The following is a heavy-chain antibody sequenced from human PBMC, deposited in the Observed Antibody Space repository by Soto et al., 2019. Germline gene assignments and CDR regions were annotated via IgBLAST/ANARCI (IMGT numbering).Heavy chain of an antibody. Sequence: SETLSLTCTVSGGSISSYYWSWIRQPPGKGLEWIGYIYYSGSTNYNPSLKSRVTISVDTSKNQFSLKLSSVTAADTAVYYCASSIWSDNWFDPWGQGTLVTVSS. CDR1: GGSISSYY. J-gene: IGHJ5*02. CDR3: ASSIWSDNWFDP. D-gene: IGHD3-3*01. CDR2: IYYSGST. V-gene: IGHV4-59*01.